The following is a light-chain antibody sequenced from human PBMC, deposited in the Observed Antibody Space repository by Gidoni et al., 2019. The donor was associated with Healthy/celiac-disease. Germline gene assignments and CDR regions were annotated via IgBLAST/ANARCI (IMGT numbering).Light chain of an antibody. Sequence: DIQMTQSPSSLSASVEDRVTITCRASQSISSYLNWYQQKPGKAPTRLIYAASSLQSGVPSRFSGSGSGTDFTLTISSLQPEDFATYYCQQSYSTPGTFGQGTKVEIK. CDR3: QQSYSTPGT. J-gene: IGKJ1*01. CDR2: AAS. CDR1: QSISSY. V-gene: IGKV1-39*01.